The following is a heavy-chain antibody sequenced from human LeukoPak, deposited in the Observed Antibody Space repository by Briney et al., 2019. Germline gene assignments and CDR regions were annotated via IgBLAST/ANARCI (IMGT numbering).Heavy chain of an antibody. CDR1: GFTFNNYW. Sequence: PGGSLRLSCAASGFTFNNYWMNWVRQAPGKGLEWIGSIYSSGNSYYNPSLKSRATISPDTSKNQYSLRLTSVTAADAAVYYCARRGIWDLQIGNWFDPWGQGILVTVSS. J-gene: IGHJ5*02. CDR3: ARRGIWDLQIGNWFDP. V-gene: IGHV4-39*01. D-gene: IGHD3-16*01. CDR2: IYSSGNS.